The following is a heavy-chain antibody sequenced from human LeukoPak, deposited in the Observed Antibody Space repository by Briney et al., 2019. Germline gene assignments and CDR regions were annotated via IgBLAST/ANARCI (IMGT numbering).Heavy chain of an antibody. Sequence: SETLSLTCTVSGRSISSYYWSWIRQPPGKGLEWIGYIYYSWSTNYNPYLKRRVNISVDTSKNQFYLKLSSVTAADTAVYYCARDTGRITIFGVVIASGAFDIWGQGTMVTVSS. CDR3: ARDTGRITIFGVVIASGAFDI. J-gene: IGHJ3*02. CDR1: GRSISSYY. CDR2: IYYSWST. D-gene: IGHD3-3*01. V-gene: IGHV4-59*01.